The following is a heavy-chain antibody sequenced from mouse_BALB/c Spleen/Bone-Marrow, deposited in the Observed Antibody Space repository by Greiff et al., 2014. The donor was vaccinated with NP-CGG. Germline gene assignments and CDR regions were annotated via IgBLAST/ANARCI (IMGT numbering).Heavy chain of an antibody. J-gene: IGHJ4*01. D-gene: IGHD2-1*01. CDR1: GYTFTSYW. V-gene: IGHV1-7*01. CDR2: INPSTGYT. Sequence: QVHVKQSGAELAKPGASVKMSCKASGYTFTSYWMHWVKQRPGQGLEWIGYINPSTGYTDYNQKFNDKATLTADKSSSTAYMQLSSLTSKDSAVYYCARGNPLYAMDYWGQGTSVPVSS. CDR3: ARGNPLYAMDY.